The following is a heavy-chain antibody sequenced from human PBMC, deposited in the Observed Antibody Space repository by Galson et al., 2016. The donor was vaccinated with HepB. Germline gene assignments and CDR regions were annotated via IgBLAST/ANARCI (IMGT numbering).Heavy chain of an antibody. J-gene: IGHJ4*02. Sequence: SVKVSCKASGYTFSNFGISWVRQAPGQGLEWMGWISSNNGDANYARNFQGKVTMTTDTSTATAYLEVTNLTADDTAVYYCAGGRIAVAGSEAYWGQGTLVTVPP. CDR2: ISSNNGDA. V-gene: IGHV1-18*01. CDR1: GYTFSNFG. D-gene: IGHD6-19*01. CDR3: AGGRIAVAGSEAY.